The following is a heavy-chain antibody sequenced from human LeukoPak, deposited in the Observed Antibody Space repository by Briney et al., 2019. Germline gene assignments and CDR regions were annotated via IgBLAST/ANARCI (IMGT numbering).Heavy chain of an antibody. V-gene: IGHV3-30*04. CDR2: ISYDGSNK. D-gene: IGHD4-17*01. Sequence: GRSLRLSCAAYGFTFSQYAMHWVRQAPGKGLEWVAVISYDGSNKYYADSVKGRFTISRDNSKNTLYLQMNSLRAEDTAVYYCAKDLETTVTLDYFDYWGQGTLVTVSS. CDR1: GFTFSQYA. CDR3: AKDLETTVTLDYFDY. J-gene: IGHJ4*02.